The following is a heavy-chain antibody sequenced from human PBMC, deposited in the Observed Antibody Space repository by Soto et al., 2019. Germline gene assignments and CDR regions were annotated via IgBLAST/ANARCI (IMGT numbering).Heavy chain of an antibody. CDR1: GLTFSNYW. V-gene: IGHV3-7*03. CDR3: AKDILSRDY. CDR2: IDPDESLK. J-gene: IGHJ4*02. Sequence: PVGSLRLSFVASGLTFSNYWMTWVRQTPGKGLEWVANIDPDESLKNYVDSVKGRFIISRDNSRNSVYLQMNSLTADDTGIYYCAKDILSRDYWGQGTRVTVAS. D-gene: IGHD2-21*01.